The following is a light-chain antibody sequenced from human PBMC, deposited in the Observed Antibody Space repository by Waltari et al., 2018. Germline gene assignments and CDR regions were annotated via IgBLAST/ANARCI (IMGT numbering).Light chain of an antibody. CDR2: DAS. CDR1: QSVHSTT. J-gene: IGKJ1*01. V-gene: IGKV3-20*01. CDR3: HQYGRSPPWT. Sequence: EIVLTQSPASLSLSPGERATLSCRASQSVHSTTLARYQQQPGQAPRLVIYDASSRATGIPDRFSGSRSGTDFTLTISRLEPEDFAVYYCHQYGRSPPWTFGQGTKVEIK.